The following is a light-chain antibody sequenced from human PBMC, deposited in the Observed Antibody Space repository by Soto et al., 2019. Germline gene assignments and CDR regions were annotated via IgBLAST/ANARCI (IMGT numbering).Light chain of an antibody. Sequence: QSALTQPASVSGSPGQSITISFTGTSSDVGGYNYVSWYQQHPGKAPRLIFYDVSNRPSGVSNRFSGSKSGNTASLTISGLQAEDEADYYCSSYTSSSTPYVFGTGTKLTVL. J-gene: IGLJ1*01. CDR1: SSDVGGYNY. CDR2: DVS. CDR3: SSYTSSSTPYV. V-gene: IGLV2-14*01.